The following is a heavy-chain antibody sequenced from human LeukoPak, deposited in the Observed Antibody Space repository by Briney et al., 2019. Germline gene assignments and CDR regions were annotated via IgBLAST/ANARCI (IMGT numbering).Heavy chain of an antibody. CDR2: ISSNGAST. CDR3: ARVYIAGMTGHYSLDY. V-gene: IGHV3-64*01. J-gene: IGHJ4*02. Sequence: SGGSLRLSCAAYGFAFRLYAMQWVRQAPGKGLEYVSGISSNGASTNYGSSVRGRFTISRDNSKNTLYLQMGSLRPEDMAVYYCARVYIAGMTGHYSLDYWGQGTLLTVSS. CDR1: GFAFRLYA. D-gene: IGHD3-9*01.